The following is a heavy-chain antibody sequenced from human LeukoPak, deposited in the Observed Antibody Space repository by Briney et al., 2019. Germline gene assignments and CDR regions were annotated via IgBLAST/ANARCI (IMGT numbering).Heavy chain of an antibody. D-gene: IGHD3-10*01. CDR2: MNPNSGDT. CDR1: GYTFTSYD. CDR3: ARGGFGSGSHFDY. Sequence: GASVKLSCKASGYTFTSYDINWVRQATGQGLEWMGWMNPNSGDTGYVQKFQGRVTMTRSTSISTAYMELSSLRSEDTAIYYCARGGFGSGSHFDYWGQGTLVTVSS. V-gene: IGHV1-8*01. J-gene: IGHJ4*02.